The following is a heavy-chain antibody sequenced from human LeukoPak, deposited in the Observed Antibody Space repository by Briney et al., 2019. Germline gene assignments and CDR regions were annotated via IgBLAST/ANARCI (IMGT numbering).Heavy chain of an antibody. CDR3: ASSFASEPLNPFDY. V-gene: IGHV3-21*01. Sequence: GGSLRLSCAASGFTFSSYSMNWVRQAPGKGLELVSSISSSSSYIYYADSVKGRFTISRDNAKNSLYLQMNSLRAEDTAVYYCASSFASEPLNPFDYWGQGTLVTVSS. CDR1: GFTFSSYS. J-gene: IGHJ4*02. CDR2: ISSSSSYI.